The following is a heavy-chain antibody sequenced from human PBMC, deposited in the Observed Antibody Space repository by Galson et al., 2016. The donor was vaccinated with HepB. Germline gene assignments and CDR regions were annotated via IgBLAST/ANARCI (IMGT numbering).Heavy chain of an antibody. CDR3: ARGVTAISSFDI. CDR1: GFTVSSSY. CDR2: IYSGGST. D-gene: IGHD2-21*02. Sequence: SLRLSCAASGFTVSSSYMSWVRQTPGKGLEWVSVIYSGGSTDYAASVKGRFTISRDNSKNTLYLQMNSLRAEDTAVYYCARGVTAISSFDIWGQGTMVTVSS. V-gene: IGHV3-53*01. J-gene: IGHJ3*02.